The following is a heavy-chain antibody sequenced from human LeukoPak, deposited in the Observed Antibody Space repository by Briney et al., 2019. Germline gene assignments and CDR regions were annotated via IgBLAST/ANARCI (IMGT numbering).Heavy chain of an antibody. CDR3: AKRADYYNSSRALYDAFDL. CDR2: IRYDGSDK. Sequence: GGSLRLSCAASGFTFRTYGMHWVRQAPGKGLEWVTFIRYDGSDKFYADSVKGRFTISRDNSKNTLFLQMNSLRVADTAVYYCAKRADYYNSSRALYDAFDLWGQGTMVTVSS. D-gene: IGHD3-10*01. CDR1: GFTFRTYG. V-gene: IGHV3-30*02. J-gene: IGHJ3*01.